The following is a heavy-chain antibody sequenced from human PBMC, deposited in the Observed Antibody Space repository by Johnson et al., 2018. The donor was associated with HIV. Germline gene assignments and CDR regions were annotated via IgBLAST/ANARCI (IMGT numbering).Heavy chain of an antibody. CDR2: ISYDGSNK. D-gene: IGHD1-26*01. V-gene: IGHV3-30*04. CDR3: ARVRRSGTYYVDACEI. Sequence: QMQLVESGGGVVQPGRSLRLSCAASGFTFSTYALHWVRQAPGKGLEWVAVISYDGSNKYYADSVKGRFTISRDNSKNTLYLQMNSLRAEDTAVSYCARVRRSGTYYVDACEIGGQGTRVTVSS. CDR1: GFTFSTYA. J-gene: IGHJ3*02.